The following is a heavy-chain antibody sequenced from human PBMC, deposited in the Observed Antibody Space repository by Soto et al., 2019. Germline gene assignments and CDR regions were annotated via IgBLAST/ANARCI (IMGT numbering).Heavy chain of an antibody. CDR1: GFTFSSYA. Sequence: PGGSLRLSCAASGFTFSSYAMSWVRQAPGKGLEWVSSITGSGGTTYYADSVKGRFTISRDNSKNTLYLQMNSLRAEDTAVYYCAKDLVAVAGTDYWGQGTLVTVSS. D-gene: IGHD6-19*01. CDR3: AKDLVAVAGTDY. CDR2: ITGSGGTT. J-gene: IGHJ4*02. V-gene: IGHV3-23*01.